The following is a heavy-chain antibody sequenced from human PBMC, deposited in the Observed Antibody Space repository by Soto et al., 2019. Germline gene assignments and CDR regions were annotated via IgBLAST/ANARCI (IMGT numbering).Heavy chain of an antibody. Sequence: SWGSLRLSCAGPTFTFSDFGFHWFRQAPGKGLEWVAMISYDGSDQYYGDSVQGRFTIYRDDSKNTVYLQMNSLRAEDTAVYYCAIEQYLDWGQGTLFTVCS. CDR1: TFTFSDFG. J-gene: IGHJ4*02. V-gene: IGHV3-30*03. CDR2: ISYDGSDQ. CDR3: AIEQYLD. D-gene: IGHD2-2*01.